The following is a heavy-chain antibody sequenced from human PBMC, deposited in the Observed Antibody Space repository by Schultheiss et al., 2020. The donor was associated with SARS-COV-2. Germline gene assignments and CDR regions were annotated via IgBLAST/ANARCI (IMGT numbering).Heavy chain of an antibody. CDR3: ARGGYDSSGWVDY. D-gene: IGHD3-22*01. CDR2: IYTSGNT. J-gene: IGHJ4*02. V-gene: IGHV4-34*01. CDR1: GGSFSGYY. Sequence: SETLSLTCAVYGGSFSGYYWSWIRQPPGKGLEWIGSIYTSGNTYYNPSLKSRVTISVDTSKNQFSLKLSSVTAADTAVYYCARGGYDSSGWVDYWGQGTLVTVSS.